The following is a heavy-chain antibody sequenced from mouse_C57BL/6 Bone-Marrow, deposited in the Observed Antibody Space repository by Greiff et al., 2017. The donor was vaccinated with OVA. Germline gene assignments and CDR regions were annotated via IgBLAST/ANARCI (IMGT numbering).Heavy chain of an antibody. V-gene: IGHV5-6*01. CDR3: ERRGITTLVY. CDR2: ISSGGSYT. D-gene: IGHD1-1*01. CDR1: GFTFSSYG. Sequence: EVQLVESGGDLVKPGGSLKLSCAASGFTFSSYGMSWVRQTPDKRLEWVATISSGGSYTYYPDSVKGRFTISRDNAKNTLYLHMSSLKSEDTAMYYCERRGITTLVYWGQGNTLTVSS. J-gene: IGHJ2*01.